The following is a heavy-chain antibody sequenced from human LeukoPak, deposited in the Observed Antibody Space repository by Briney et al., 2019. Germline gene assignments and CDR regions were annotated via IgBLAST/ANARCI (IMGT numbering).Heavy chain of an antibody. D-gene: IGHD2-15*01. J-gene: IGHJ4*02. CDR2: MFYRGST. V-gene: IGHV4-39*01. CDR3: VRQGGWGGAASLIDF. CDR1: GGSISRGDYF. Sequence: SETLSLTCTVSGGSISRGDYFWSWIRQPPGKGLEWIGSMFYRGSTYYNASLKSRVTLSVDTSTNQFSLKLSSVTASDTAVYYCVRQGGWGGAASLIDFWGQGTLVAVSS.